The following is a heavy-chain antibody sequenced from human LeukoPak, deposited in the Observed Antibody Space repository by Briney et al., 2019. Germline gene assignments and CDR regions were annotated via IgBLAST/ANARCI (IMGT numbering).Heavy chain of an antibody. J-gene: IGHJ3*02. Sequence: GGSLRLSCAASGVTFSSYSMNWVRQAPGKGLEWVAYISSSTSPIYYADSLKGRFTISRDNSKNTLYLQMNSLRAEDTAVYYCAKDFWSRSITIGPDIWGQGTMVTVSS. V-gene: IGHV3-48*01. CDR2: ISSSTSPI. D-gene: IGHD3-10*01. CDR1: GVTFSSYS. CDR3: AKDFWSRSITIGPDI.